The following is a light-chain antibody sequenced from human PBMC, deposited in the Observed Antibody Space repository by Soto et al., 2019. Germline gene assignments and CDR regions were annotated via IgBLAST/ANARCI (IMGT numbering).Light chain of an antibody. V-gene: IGLV2-14*01. CDR2: EVT. CDR1: SSDVGAYNY. Sequence: QSALTQPASVSGSPGQSITTSCTGTSSDVGAYNYVSWYQQHPGKAPKLMIYEVTNRPSGVSHRFSGSKSGNTASLTISGLQAEDEADYYCSSYTGSSAPYVFGTGTKLTVL. J-gene: IGLJ1*01. CDR3: SSYTGSSAPYV.